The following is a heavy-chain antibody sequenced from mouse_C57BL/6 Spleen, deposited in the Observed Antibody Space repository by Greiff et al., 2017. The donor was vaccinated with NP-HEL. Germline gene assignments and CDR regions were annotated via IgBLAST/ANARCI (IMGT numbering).Heavy chain of an antibody. CDR3: ARDDTTVVATH. J-gene: IGHJ2*01. CDR2: ISYDGSN. D-gene: IGHD1-1*01. CDR1: GYSITSGYY. Sequence: EVQLVESGPGLVKPSQSLSLTCSVTGYSITSGYYWNWIRQFPGNKLEWMGYISYDGSNNYNPSLKNRISITRDTSKNQFFLKLNSVTTEDTATYYCARDDTTVVATHWGQGTTLTVSS. V-gene: IGHV3-6*01.